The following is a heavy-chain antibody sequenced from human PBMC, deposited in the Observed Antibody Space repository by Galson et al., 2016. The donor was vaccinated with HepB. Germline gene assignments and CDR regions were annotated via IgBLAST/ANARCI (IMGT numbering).Heavy chain of an antibody. V-gene: IGHV1-69*04. J-gene: IGHJ6*02. CDR2: IIPILGET. Sequence: SVKVSCKASGGTFRYFAVTWVRQAPGQGLERMGRIIPILGETNVAEKFQGRLTITADKDTGTAYMELSSLRSEDTAVYYCARGGHIELATISGYGIDVWGQGTSVTVSS. CDR1: GGTFRYFA. D-gene: IGHD5-24*01. CDR3: ARGGHIELATISGYGIDV.